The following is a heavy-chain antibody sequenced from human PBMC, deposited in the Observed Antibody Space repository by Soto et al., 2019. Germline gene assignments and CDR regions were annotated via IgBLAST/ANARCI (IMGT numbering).Heavy chain of an antibody. CDR2: VAGVNGDT. CDR1: GYDFIGHS. D-gene: IGHD2-15*01. CDR3: ARGMRWSGAGVYGMDYFDS. J-gene: IGHJ4*02. V-gene: IGHV1-3*01. Sequence: QVQLVQSGAEVKSPGASVKVSCKASGYDFIGHSMHWVRQAPGLGPDWVGGVAGVNGDTKYSEAFQGRVTLTRDTSASRGYVELAVRRSEDTAVYYCARGMRWSGAGVYGMDYFDSWGQGTLVNVSS.